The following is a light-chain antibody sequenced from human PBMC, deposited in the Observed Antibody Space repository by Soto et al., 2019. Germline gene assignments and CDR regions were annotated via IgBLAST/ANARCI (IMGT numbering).Light chain of an antibody. Sequence: IEMTQSPASLSASVGDRVTITCRASQTIATYLNWFQHKSGRAPKLLIYTSSSVNSGVSSRFRGSGSGTDFTLTINDVQPEDSATYYCQHSYSSLVTFGAGTKVDIK. CDR2: TSS. CDR3: QHSYSSLVT. J-gene: IGKJ4*01. V-gene: IGKV1-39*01. CDR1: QTIATY.